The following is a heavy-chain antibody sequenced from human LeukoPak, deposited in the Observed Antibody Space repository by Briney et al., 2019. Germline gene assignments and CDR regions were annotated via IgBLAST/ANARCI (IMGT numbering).Heavy chain of an antibody. V-gene: IGHV3-30-3*01. CDR3: SREKDKGYQLLYWFDP. Sequence: PGRSLRLSCAASGFTFSSYAMHWVRQAPGKGLEWVAVISYDGSNKYYADSVERRFTISGDNSKNKLYLQMNSLRAEDTAVCYCSREKDKGYQLLYWFDPWGQGTLVTVSS. CDR2: ISYDGSNK. CDR1: GFTFSSYA. J-gene: IGHJ5*02. D-gene: IGHD2-2*01.